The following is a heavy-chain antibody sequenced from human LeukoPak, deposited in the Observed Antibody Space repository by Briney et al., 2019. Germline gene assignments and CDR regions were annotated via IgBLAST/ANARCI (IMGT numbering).Heavy chain of an antibody. Sequence: GESLKISCQGSGYKFSNYWVGWVRQMPGKGLEWMGIVYPDDSDTRYSPSFQGQVTIPADKSISTAYLQWNTLKASDTAMYYCARAYGAAEFFEYWGQGTRVTVSS. CDR2: VYPDDSDT. D-gene: IGHD4-17*01. V-gene: IGHV5-51*01. J-gene: IGHJ4*02. CDR1: GYKFSNYW. CDR3: ARAYGAAEFFEY.